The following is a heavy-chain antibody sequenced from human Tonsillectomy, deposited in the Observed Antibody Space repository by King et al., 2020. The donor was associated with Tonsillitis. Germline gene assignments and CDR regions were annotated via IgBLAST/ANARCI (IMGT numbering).Heavy chain of an antibody. Sequence: VQLVESGGGLVQPGGSLRLSCAASGFTFSNYAMSWVRQAPGKGLEWVSVLYSGGSSTYYADSVEGRFTISRDNSENTLYLQMYSLRAEDTAVYYCATVMDPVIVTQLAFAYWGQGTLVSVSP. V-gene: IGHV3-23*03. D-gene: IGHD5-18*01. CDR1: GFTFSNYA. CDR3: ATVMDPVIVTQLAFAY. CDR2: LYSGGSST. J-gene: IGHJ4*02.